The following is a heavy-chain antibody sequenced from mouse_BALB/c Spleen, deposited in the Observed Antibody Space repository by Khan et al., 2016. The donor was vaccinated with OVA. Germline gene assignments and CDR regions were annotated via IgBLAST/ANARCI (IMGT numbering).Heavy chain of an antibody. Sequence: EVELVESGGDLVKPGGSLKLSCAASGFTFSTYGMSWVRQTPDKRLEWVATVSTGGGYTYYPDRVKGRFPISRAHAKNTLYLQMSSLKSEDTAMFYCARLAYYYDSEGFAYWGQGTLVTVSA. V-gene: IGHV5-6*01. CDR3: ARLAYYYDSEGFAY. CDR2: VSTGGGYT. J-gene: IGHJ3*01. CDR1: GFTFSTYG. D-gene: IGHD1-1*01.